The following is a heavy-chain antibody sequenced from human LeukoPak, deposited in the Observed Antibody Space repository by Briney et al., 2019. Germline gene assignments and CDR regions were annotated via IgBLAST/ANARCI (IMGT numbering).Heavy chain of an antibody. CDR1: GDSVSSNSAA. CDR3: ARDPGPGGYCSSVSCSFDY. J-gene: IGHJ4*02. Sequence: SQTLSLTCAISGDSVSSNSAAWNWIRQPPSRGLEWLGRTYYRSKWYNDYAVSVKSRITINPDTSKNQFSLQLNSVTPEDTAVYYCARDPGPGGYCSSVSCSFDYWGQGTLVTVSS. V-gene: IGHV6-1*01. CDR2: TYYRSKWYN. D-gene: IGHD2-2*01.